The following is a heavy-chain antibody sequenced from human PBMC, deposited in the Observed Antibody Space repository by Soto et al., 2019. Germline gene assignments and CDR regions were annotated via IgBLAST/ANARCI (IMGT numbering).Heavy chain of an antibody. Sequence: GGSLRLSCAASGFTFSSYGMHWVRQAPGKGLEWVAVISYDGSNKYYADSVKGRFTISRDNSKNTLYLQMNSLRAEDTAVYYCATLATENSAFDIWGQGTMVTVS. CDR2: ISYDGSNK. D-gene: IGHD5-12*01. CDR3: ATLATENSAFDI. J-gene: IGHJ3*02. CDR1: GFTFSSYG. V-gene: IGHV3-30*03.